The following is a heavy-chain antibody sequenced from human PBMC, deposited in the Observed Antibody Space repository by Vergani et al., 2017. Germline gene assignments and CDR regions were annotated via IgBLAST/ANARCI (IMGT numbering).Heavy chain of an antibody. D-gene: IGHD5-18*01. CDR1: GGSISSYY. V-gene: IGHV4-4*07. CDR2: IYTSGST. CDR3: AGEKAPPPLWLPKDITYYYYGMDV. J-gene: IGHJ6*02. Sequence: QVQLQESGPGLVKPSETLSLTCTVSGGSISSYYWSWIRQPAGKGLEWIGRIYTSGSTNYNPSLKSRVTMSVDTSKNQFSLKLSSVTAADTAVYYCAGEKAPPPLWLPKDITYYYYGMDVWGQGTTVTVSS.